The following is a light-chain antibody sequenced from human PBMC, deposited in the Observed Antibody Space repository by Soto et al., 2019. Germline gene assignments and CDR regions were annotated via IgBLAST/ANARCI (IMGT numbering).Light chain of an antibody. CDR2: AAS. Sequence: DIQMTQSPSSLSASVGDRVTITCQASQDITNFLNWYQQKPGKAPKLLIYAASSLQSGVPSRFSGSGSGTDFTFTISSLQPEDIATYYCQQYDILLTFGQGTRREIK. CDR3: QQYDILLT. CDR1: QDITNF. V-gene: IGKV1-33*01. J-gene: IGKJ5*01.